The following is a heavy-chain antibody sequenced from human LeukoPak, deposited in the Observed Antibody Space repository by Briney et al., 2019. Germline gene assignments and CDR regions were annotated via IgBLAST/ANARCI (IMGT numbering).Heavy chain of an antibody. V-gene: IGHV4-34*01. D-gene: IGHD3-10*01. CDR1: GGSFSGYY. CDR3: ARAVNGSGSYYSVFDS. CDR2: INHSESA. J-gene: IGHJ4*02. Sequence: PSETLSLTCAVYGGSFSGYYWSWLRHPPGKGLEWSGEINHSESANQNPSHQSRVTIPEDAPKNRFSLDLSSVTAADRAGYCCARAVNGSGSYYSVFDSGGQGTLVPV.